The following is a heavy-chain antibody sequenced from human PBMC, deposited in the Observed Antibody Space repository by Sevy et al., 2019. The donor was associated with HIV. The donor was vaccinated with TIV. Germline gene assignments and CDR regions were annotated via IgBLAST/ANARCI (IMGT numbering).Heavy chain of an antibody. CDR2: INPNSGGT. CDR1: GYTFTGYY. V-gene: IGHV1-2*06. D-gene: IGHD1-1*01. Sequence: ASVKVSCKASGYTFTGYYMHWVRQAPGQGLEWMGRINPNSGGTNYAQKFQGRVTMTRDTSISTAYMELSRLRSNDTAVYYCARVRTGTEVDAFDIWGQGKMVTVSS. CDR3: ARVRTGTEVDAFDI. J-gene: IGHJ3*02.